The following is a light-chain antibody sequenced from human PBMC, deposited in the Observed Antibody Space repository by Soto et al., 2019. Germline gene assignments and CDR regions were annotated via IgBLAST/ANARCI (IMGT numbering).Light chain of an antibody. V-gene: IGKV3-20*01. CDR1: QSVSSRS. Sequence: EIVLTQSPGTLSLSPGERATLSCRASQSVSSRSLAWYQQKRGQAPRLLIYDASRRAPGIPDRFSGSGSGTDLTLTIGRLEPEDFAVYYCQQYGTSSYTFGQGTKLE. CDR3: QQYGTSSYT. CDR2: DAS. J-gene: IGKJ2*01.